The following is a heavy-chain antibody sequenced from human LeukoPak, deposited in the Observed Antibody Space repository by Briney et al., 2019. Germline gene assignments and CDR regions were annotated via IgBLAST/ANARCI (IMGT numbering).Heavy chain of an antibody. V-gene: IGHV3-66*02. CDR2: LFGGGTA. Sequence: GEYLRLSCAASGFTVSSNYMNWVRQAPGKGLEWVSVLFGGGTAFYADSVKGRFTVSRDNPKNTLYLQMNSLRGEDTAAYYCARGGATPATTSYYFDYWGQGTLVSVSS. D-gene: IGHD3-16*01. CDR1: GFTVSSNY. CDR3: ARGGATPATTSYYFDY. J-gene: IGHJ4*02.